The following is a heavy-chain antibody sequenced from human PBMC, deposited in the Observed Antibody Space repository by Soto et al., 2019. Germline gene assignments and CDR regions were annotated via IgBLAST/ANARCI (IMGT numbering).Heavy chain of an antibody. J-gene: IGHJ4*02. D-gene: IGHD6-13*01. CDR2: IYSGGST. Sequence: EVQLVETGGGLIQPGGSLRLSCAASGFSVSSNYMSWVRQAPGKGLEWVSVIYSGGSTDYADSVKGRFTVSRDNSKNTLYLQMNSLRAADTAVYYCARVGPAAVATLYFDYWGQGTLVTVSS. CDR3: ARVGPAAVATLYFDY. CDR1: GFSVSSNY. V-gene: IGHV3-53*02.